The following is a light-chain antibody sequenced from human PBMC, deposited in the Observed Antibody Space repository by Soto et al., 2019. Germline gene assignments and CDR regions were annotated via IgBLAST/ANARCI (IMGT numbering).Light chain of an antibody. Sequence: QSVLTQPGSGSGAPGQSITISCTGTSSDVGGYNYVSWYQQHPGKAPKLMIYEVSNRLSVVSNRFSGSKSGNTASLTISGLQAEGEADYYCSSYTSSSTLDFGTGTKVTVL. CDR1: SSDVGGYNY. V-gene: IGLV2-14*01. J-gene: IGLJ1*01. CDR3: SSYTSSSTLD. CDR2: EVS.